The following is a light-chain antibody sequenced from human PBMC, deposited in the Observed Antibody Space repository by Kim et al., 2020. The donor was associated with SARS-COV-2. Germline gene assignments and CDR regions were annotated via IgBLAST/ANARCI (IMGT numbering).Light chain of an antibody. Sequence: PGGDRVTITGRASEDISNYLAWFQLKPGKAPKLLIYAASAVQPAVPTRFSGGGSGTDFTLTVTSLRPEDVATYYCQKCDSAPWTFGQGTKMGIK. J-gene: IGKJ1*01. CDR2: AAS. CDR1: EDISNY. CDR3: QKCDSAPWT. V-gene: IGKV1-27*01.